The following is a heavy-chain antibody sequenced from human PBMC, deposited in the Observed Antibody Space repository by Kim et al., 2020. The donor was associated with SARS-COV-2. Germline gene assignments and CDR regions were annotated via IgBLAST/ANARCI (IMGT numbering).Heavy chain of an antibody. CDR1: GGSISSSSYY. CDR3: ASSGSIAADLDY. V-gene: IGHV4-39*01. J-gene: IGHJ4*02. Sequence: SETLSLTCTVSGGSISSSSYYWGWIRQPPGKGLEWIGSIYYSGSTYYNPSLKSRVTISVDTSKNQFSLKLSSVTAADTAVYYCASSGSIAADLDYWGQGTLVTVSS. CDR2: IYYSGST. D-gene: IGHD6-13*01.